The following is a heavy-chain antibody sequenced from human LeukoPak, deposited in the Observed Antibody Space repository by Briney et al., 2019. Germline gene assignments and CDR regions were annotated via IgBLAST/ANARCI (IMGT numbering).Heavy chain of an antibody. D-gene: IGHD5-24*01. J-gene: IGHJ3*02. Sequence: SETLSLTCTVSGGSISSYYWSWIRQPPGKGLEWIGYIYTSGSTNYNPSLKSRVTISVDTSKNQFSLKLSSVTAADTAVYYCARDERRWLQGDAFDIWGQGTMVTVSS. CDR1: GGSISSYY. CDR2: IYTSGST. V-gene: IGHV4-4*08. CDR3: ARDERRWLQGDAFDI.